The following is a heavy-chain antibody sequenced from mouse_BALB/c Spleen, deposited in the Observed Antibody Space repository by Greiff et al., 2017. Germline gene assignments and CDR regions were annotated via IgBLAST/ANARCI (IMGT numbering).Heavy chain of an antibody. D-gene: IGHD2-2*01. CDR1: GFNIKDTY. J-gene: IGHJ4*01. Sequence: EVQLQQSGAELVKPGASVKLSCAASGFNIKDTYMHWVKQRPEQGLEWIGRIDPANGNTKYDPKFQGKATITADTSSNTAYLQLSSLTSEDTAVYYCARERGYDGDAMDYWGQGTSVTVSS. CDR3: ARERGYDGDAMDY. CDR2: IDPANGNT. V-gene: IGHV14-3*02.